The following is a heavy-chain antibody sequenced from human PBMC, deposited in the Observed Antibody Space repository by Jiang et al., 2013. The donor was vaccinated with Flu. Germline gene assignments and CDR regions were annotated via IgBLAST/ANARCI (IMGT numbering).Heavy chain of an antibody. J-gene: IGHJ6*02. D-gene: IGHD3-10*01. CDR2: MSGSGGTT. V-gene: IGHV3-23*01. CDR3: AKDYYYGSGRIDGDGMDV. CDR1: GFTFSRYA. Sequence: GLVQPGGSLRLSCAASGFTFSRYAMSWVRQAPGKGLEWVSVMSGSGGTTYYADSVKGRFTISRDNSKNTLYLQINSLRAEDTAVYYCAKDYYYGSGRIDGDGMDVWGQGTTVTVSS.